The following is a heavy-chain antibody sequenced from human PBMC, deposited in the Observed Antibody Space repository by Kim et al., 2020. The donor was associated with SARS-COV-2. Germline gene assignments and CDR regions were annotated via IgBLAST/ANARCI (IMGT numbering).Heavy chain of an antibody. D-gene: IGHD7-27*01. CDR3: ARGTRRNWGVFDY. V-gene: IGHV4-4*07. J-gene: IGHJ4*02. CDR2: IYTSEST. CDR1: AASISGYS. Sequence: SETLSLTCTVSAASISGYSWSWIRQPAGEGLEWIGRIYTSESTTYNPSLKSRVTMSVDTSKNQFSLKLRSVTAADTAVYYCARGTRRNWGVFDYWGQGTLVTVSS.